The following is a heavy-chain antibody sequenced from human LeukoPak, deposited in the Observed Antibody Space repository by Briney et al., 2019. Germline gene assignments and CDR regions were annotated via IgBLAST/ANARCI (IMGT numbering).Heavy chain of an antibody. CDR3: AKDIQAAN. Sequence: GGSLRLSCAASGFTFSSYAMSWVRLVPGKGLEWVSAITGSGASTYYADSVKGRFTVSRDNSKNIVYLQMNSLRAEDTALYYCAKDIQAANWGQGTLVTVSS. CDR1: GFTFSSYA. J-gene: IGHJ1*01. V-gene: IGHV3-23*01. D-gene: IGHD5-18*01. CDR2: ITGSGAST.